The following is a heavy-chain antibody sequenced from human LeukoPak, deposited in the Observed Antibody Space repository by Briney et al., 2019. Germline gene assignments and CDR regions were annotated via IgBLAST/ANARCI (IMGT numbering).Heavy chain of an antibody. Sequence: GGSLRLSCVASGFSFSRDSMNWVRQAPGKGLEWVSFISSTGGTIYYADSVKGRFTVSRDNGKNSLLLQMNSLRAEDTALYYCARGYSRAAFDIWGQGTVVAVSS. J-gene: IGHJ3*02. CDR1: GFSFSRDS. V-gene: IGHV3-48*01. CDR2: ISSTGGTI. CDR3: ARGYSRAAFDI. D-gene: IGHD2-15*01.